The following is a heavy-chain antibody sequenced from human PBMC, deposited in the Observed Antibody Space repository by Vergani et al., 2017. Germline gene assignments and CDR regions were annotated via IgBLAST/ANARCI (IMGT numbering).Heavy chain of an antibody. D-gene: IGHD2-2*01. CDR2: IIPIFGTA. CDR3: ARVIVGCSRTNCFADH. Sequence: QVQLVQSGAEVKKPGSSVKVSCKTSGGTFKSNTFSWVRQAPGQGLEWMGGIIPIFGTADYAQDFQGRLSITADESTSTVYMEMTRLRPDDTAIYYCARVIVGCSRTNCFADHWGQGTLVTVSS. V-gene: IGHV1-69*01. J-gene: IGHJ4*02. CDR1: GGTFKSNT.